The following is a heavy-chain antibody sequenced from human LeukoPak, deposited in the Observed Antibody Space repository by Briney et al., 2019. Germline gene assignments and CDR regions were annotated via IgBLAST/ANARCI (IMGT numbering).Heavy chain of an antibody. D-gene: IGHD3-10*01. Sequence: GASVKVSCKASGYTLTGYYMHWVRQAPGQGLEWMGFINPNSGGTNYAQKFQGSVTMTRDTSISTAYMELSSLTSDDTAVYYCARDLEGYHYGSGNYPQWGQGALITVSS. J-gene: IGHJ4*02. CDR1: GYTLTGYY. CDR3: ARDLEGYHYGSGNYPQ. V-gene: IGHV1-2*02. CDR2: INPNSGGT.